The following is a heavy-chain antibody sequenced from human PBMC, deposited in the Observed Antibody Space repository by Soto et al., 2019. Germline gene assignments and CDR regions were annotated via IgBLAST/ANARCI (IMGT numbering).Heavy chain of an antibody. CDR1: GYNFTTYG. Sequence: QVQLVQSGAEVKKPGASVKVSCKTSGYNFTTYGVSWVRQAAGQGLEWMGWISGHNGHTNYAQTFQGRVTMTSDTSTTTAYMELRSLRSDDTAVYYWARYQPYSTGYYYFDHWGQGTLAIVTS. D-gene: IGHD3-9*01. V-gene: IGHV1-18*01. J-gene: IGHJ4*02. CDR3: ARYQPYSTGYYYFDH. CDR2: ISGHNGHT.